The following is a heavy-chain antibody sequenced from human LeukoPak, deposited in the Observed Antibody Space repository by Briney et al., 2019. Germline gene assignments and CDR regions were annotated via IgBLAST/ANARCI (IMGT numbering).Heavy chain of an antibody. D-gene: IGHD2-2*01. J-gene: IGHJ3*02. CDR3: ARDVYCSSTSCQDDAFDI. Sequence: ASVKVSCKASGYTFTGYYMHWVRQAPGQGLEWMGWINPNSGGTNYAQKFQGRVTMTRDTSISTAYMELSRLKSDDTAVYYCARDVYCSSTSCQDDAFDIRGQGTMVTVSS. V-gene: IGHV1-2*02. CDR1: GYTFTGYY. CDR2: INPNSGGT.